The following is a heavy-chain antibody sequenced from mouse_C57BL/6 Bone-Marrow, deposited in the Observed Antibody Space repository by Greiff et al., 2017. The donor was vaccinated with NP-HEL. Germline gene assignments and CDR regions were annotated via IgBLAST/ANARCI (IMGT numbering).Heavy chain of an antibody. J-gene: IGHJ2*01. Sequence: VQLKQSGPGLVKPSQSLSLTCSVTGYSITSGYYWNWIRQFPGNKLEWMGYISYDGSNNYNPSLKNRISITRDTSKNQFFLKLNSVTTEDTATYYCARDRYYGSSPYYFDYWGQGTTLTVSS. D-gene: IGHD1-1*01. V-gene: IGHV3-6*01. CDR2: ISYDGSN. CDR1: GYSITSGYY. CDR3: ARDRYYGSSPYYFDY.